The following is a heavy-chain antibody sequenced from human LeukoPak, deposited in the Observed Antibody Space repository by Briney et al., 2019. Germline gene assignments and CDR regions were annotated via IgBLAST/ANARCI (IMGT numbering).Heavy chain of an antibody. CDR3: ARGGGYYYYYYYMDV. D-gene: IGHD2-15*01. CDR2: INWNGGST. Sequence: GGSLRLSCAASGFTFDDYGMSWVRQAPGKGLEWVSGINWNGGSTGYADSVKGRFTISRDNAKNSLYLQMNSLRAEDTALYYCARGGGYYYYYYYMDVWGKGTTVTVSS. CDR1: GFTFDDYG. V-gene: IGHV3-20*04. J-gene: IGHJ6*03.